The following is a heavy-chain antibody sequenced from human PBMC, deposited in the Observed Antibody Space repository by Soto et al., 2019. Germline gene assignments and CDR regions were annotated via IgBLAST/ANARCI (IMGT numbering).Heavy chain of an antibody. CDR2: ISAHDEK. Sequence: QVTLKESGPVLVKPTENLTLTCTVSGYSLSHPRMGVSWIRQPPGKALEWLAHISAHDEKSYSTPLMTRLTISQDTSKSQVVLTMTNMDPVDTATYYCARVLYYGMEVWGQGTTVTVSS. CDR1: GYSLSHPRMG. V-gene: IGHV2-26*01. CDR3: ARVLYYGMEV. J-gene: IGHJ6*02.